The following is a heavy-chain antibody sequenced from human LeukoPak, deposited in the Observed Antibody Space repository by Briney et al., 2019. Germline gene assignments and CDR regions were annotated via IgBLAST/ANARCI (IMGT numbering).Heavy chain of an antibody. CDR2: IKQDGGER. CDR1: GFTFSNYW. Sequence: QPGGSLRLSCAASGFTFSNYWMNWVRQVPGKGLEWVATIKQDGGERYYVDSVEGRFTISRDNGKTSVYLQMNSLRADDTAVYYCARSRAAVVMGELIPSFYYGMDVWGQGTTVTVSS. CDR3: ARSRAAVVMGELIPSFYYGMDV. J-gene: IGHJ6*02. V-gene: IGHV3-7*03. D-gene: IGHD3-16*01.